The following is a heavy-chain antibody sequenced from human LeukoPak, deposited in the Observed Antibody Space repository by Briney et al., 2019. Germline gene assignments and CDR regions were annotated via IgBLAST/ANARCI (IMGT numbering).Heavy chain of an antibody. D-gene: IGHD2-15*01. CDR2: IYYSGST. J-gene: IGHJ5*02. V-gene: IGHV4-59*01. CDR1: GGSIRSYY. CDR3: ASIGLVVVAADWFDP. Sequence: KPSETLSLTCTVSGGSIRSYYWSWIRQPPGEGLEWIGYIYYSGSTNYNPSLKSRVAISVDTSKNKFSLKLSSVTAADTAVYYCASIGLVVVAADWFDPWGQGTLVTVSS.